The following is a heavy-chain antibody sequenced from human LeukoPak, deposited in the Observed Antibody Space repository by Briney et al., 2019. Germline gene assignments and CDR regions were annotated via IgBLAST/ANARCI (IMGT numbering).Heavy chain of an antibody. D-gene: IGHD2-15*01. CDR2: TFPGDSDT. CDR3: TRSGYCREGRCCGHLKY. V-gene: IGHV5-51*01. J-gene: IGHJ4*02. CDR1: GYSFPNYW. Sequence: GESLKISCQASGYSFPNYWIGWVRQMPGKGLELIGITFPGDSDTRYSPSFQGQVTISAAKSNGTAYLQWGSLKASDSGMYYCTRSGYCREGRCCGHLKYWGQGTLVTVSS.